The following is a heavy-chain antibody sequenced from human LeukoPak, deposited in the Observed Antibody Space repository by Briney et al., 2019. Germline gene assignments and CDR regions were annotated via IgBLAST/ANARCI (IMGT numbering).Heavy chain of an antibody. CDR1: GFTFSSYW. J-gene: IGHJ5*02. CDR3: ARNPDTSGYYWFDP. CDR2: INTDGSSS. D-gene: IGHD3-22*01. Sequence: GGSLRLSCAASGFTFSSYWMSWVRQGPGKGLVWVSRINTDGSSSTYADSVKGRFTISRDNAKNTLYLQMNSLRAEDTAVYYCARNPDTSGYYWFDPWGQGTLVTVSS. V-gene: IGHV3-74*01.